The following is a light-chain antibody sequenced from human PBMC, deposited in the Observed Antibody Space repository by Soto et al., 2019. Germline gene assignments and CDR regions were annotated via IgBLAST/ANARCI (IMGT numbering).Light chain of an antibody. CDR1: QSIGSL. CDR3: QQFSTFFLT. V-gene: IGKV1-5*03. CDR2: EAS. Sequence: DIQMTQSPSTLSASVGDRVTITCRASQSIGSLLAWYQQKPGKAPKLLIYEASSLQSGVPSRFSGSGSGTEFTLTISSLQPDDFGTYFCQQFSTFFLTFGGGTKVDIK. J-gene: IGKJ4*01.